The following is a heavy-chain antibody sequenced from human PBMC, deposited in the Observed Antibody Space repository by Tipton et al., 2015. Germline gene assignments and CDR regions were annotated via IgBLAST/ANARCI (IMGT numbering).Heavy chain of an antibody. CDR1: GGSISSSNW. CDR3: ACQDYDSLTRDYQTVDY. Sequence: QLVQSGAEVKPSGTLSLTCAVSGGSISSSNWWSWVRQPPGKKLEWIGEIYHSGNTNYNPSLKSRVTMSRDTSKNQFSLKLTSVTAADTAVYYCACQDYDSLTRDYQTVDYWGQGTLVTVSS. J-gene: IGHJ4*02. CDR2: IYHSGNT. V-gene: IGHV4-4*02. D-gene: IGHD3-9*01.